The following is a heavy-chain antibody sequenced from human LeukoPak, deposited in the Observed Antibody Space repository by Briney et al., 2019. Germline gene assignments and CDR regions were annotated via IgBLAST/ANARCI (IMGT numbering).Heavy chain of an antibody. J-gene: IGHJ4*02. CDR3: ARVLRPMASQYHFDY. V-gene: IGHV4-59*01. Sequence: TASETLSLTCTVCGASINTYYWSWIRQPPGKGLEWIGYIYYSGTTSYNPSLKTRVTISIDTSKNQFSLKLSSVTAADTAVYYCARVLRPMASQYHFDYWGQGTLVTVSS. D-gene: IGHD3-10*01. CDR1: GASINTYY. CDR2: IYYSGTT.